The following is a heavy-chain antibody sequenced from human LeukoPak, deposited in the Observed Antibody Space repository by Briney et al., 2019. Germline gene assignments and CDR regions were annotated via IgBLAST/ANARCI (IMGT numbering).Heavy chain of an antibody. CDR2: IIPIFGTA. Sequence: TSVKVSCKASGGTFSSYAISWVRQAPGQGLEWMGRIIPIFGTANYAQKFQGRVTITTDESTSTAYMELSSLRSEDPAVYFCASEGFYDSSGYYKDYWGQGTLVTVSS. D-gene: IGHD3-22*01. V-gene: IGHV1-69*05. CDR3: ASEGFYDSSGYYKDY. CDR1: GGTFSSYA. J-gene: IGHJ4*02.